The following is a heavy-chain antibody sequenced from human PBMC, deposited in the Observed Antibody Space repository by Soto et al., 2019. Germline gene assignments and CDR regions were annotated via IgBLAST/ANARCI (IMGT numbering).Heavy chain of an antibody. Sequence: ASVKVSCKASGYTFTSYGISWVRQAPGQGLEWIGWIVVCSGNTNYAQKFQERVTITRDMSTSTAYMELSSLRSEDTAVYYCAAALVDTAMVLVGVDYGMDVWGQGTTVTVSS. CDR1: GYTFTSYG. D-gene: IGHD5-18*01. V-gene: IGHV1-58*02. J-gene: IGHJ6*02. CDR3: AAALVDTAMVLVGVDYGMDV. CDR2: IVVCSGNT.